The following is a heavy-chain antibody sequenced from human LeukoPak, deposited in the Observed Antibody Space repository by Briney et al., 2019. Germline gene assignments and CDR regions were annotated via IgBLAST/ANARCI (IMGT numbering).Heavy chain of an antibody. CDR1: GYTLTGYY. J-gene: IGHJ4*02. Sequence: ASVKVSCKASGYTLTGYYLHWVRKPPEQGLGWMGRINPNSGGTNYAQKFQGRVTMTRDTSISTAHMELSRLRSDDTAVYYCARGHYGGNPYYFDYWGQGTLVTVSS. CDR2: INPNSGGT. D-gene: IGHD4/OR15-4a*01. V-gene: IGHV1-2*06. CDR3: ARGHYGGNPYYFDY.